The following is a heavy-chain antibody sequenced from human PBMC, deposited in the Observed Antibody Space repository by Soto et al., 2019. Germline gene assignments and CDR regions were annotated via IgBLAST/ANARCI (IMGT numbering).Heavy chain of an antibody. Sequence: SVKVSCKASGGTFSSYAISWVRQAPGQGLEWMGGIIPISDTTNHAQKFQGRVTITADESTSTAYMELSSLRSEDTAVYYCARSQGSSTSLEIYYYYYYGMDVWGQGTTVTVSS. V-gene: IGHV1-69*13. D-gene: IGHD2-2*01. CDR3: ARSQGSSTSLEIYYYYYYGMDV. CDR2: IIPISDTT. J-gene: IGHJ6*02. CDR1: GGTFSSYA.